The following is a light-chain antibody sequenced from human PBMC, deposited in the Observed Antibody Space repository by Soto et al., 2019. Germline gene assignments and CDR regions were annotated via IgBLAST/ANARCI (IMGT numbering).Light chain of an antibody. J-gene: IGLJ3*02. CDR3: TSYVGSNIWV. Sequence: QSVLTQPPSASGSPGQSVTISCTGTSSDVGAYKYVSWYQQYPGKAPKLMIYEVSKRPSGVPDRFSGSKSGNTASLPVSGLQAEAEADYYCTSYVGSNIWVFGGGTKLTVL. CDR2: EVS. V-gene: IGLV2-8*01. CDR1: SSDVGAYKY.